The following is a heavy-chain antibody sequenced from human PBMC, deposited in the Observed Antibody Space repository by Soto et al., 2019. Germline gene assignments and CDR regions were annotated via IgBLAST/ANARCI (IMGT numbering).Heavy chain of an antibody. J-gene: IGHJ4*02. V-gene: IGHV1-18*01. CDR1: GYTFTSYG. D-gene: IGHD2-2*02. CDR3: ARDNRPLYCSSTSCYTWFDY. CDR2: ISAYNGNT. Sequence: VKVSCKASGYTFTSYGISWVRQAPGQGLEWMGWISAYNGNTNYAQKLQGRVTMTTDTSTSTAYMELRSLRSDDTAVYYCARDNRPLYCSSTSCYTWFDYWGQGTLVTVSS.